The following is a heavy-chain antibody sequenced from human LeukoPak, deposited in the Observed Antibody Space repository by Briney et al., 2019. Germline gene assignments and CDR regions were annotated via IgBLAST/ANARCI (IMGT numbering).Heavy chain of an antibody. CDR2: TYYRSKWYN. CDR3: ARDKGGGVDTALAY. D-gene: IGHD5-18*01. CDR1: GDSVSSNSAT. J-gene: IGHJ4*02. Sequence: SQTLSLTCAISGDSVSSNSATCNWIRQSPSRGLEWLGRTYYRSKWYNNYAVSVKSRITIIPDTSNNQFSLQLNSVTPEDTAVYYCARDKGGGVDTALAYWGQGTLVTVSS. V-gene: IGHV6-1*01.